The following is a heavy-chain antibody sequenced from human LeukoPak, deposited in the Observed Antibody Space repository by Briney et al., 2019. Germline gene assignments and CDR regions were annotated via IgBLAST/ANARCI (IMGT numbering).Heavy chain of an antibody. D-gene: IGHD3-10*01. CDR1: GGSFSGYY. J-gene: IGHJ4*02. V-gene: IGHV4-34*01. CDR2: INHSGST. CDR3: APLWFGESLPDY. Sequence: SETLSLTCAVYGGSFSGYYWSWIRQPPGKGLEWIGEINHSGSTNYNPSLKSRVTISVDTSKNQFSLKLSSVTAADTAVHYCAPLWFGESLPDYWGQGTLVTVSS.